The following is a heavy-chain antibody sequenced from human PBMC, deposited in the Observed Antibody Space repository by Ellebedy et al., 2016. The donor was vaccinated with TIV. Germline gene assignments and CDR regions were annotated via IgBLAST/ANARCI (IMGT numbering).Heavy chain of an antibody. D-gene: IGHD6-13*01. CDR2: IIPIFGTA. Sequence: SVKVSXXASGGTFSSYAISWVRQAPGQGLEWMGGIIPIFGTANYAQKFQGRVTITADESTSTAYMELSSLRSEDTAVYYCAIGLYSSSWFDYWGQGTLVTVSS. CDR3: AIGLYSSSWFDY. V-gene: IGHV1-69*13. CDR1: GGTFSSYA. J-gene: IGHJ4*02.